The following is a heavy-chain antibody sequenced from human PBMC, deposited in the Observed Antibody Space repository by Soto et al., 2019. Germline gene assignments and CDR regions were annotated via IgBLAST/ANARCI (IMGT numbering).Heavy chain of an antibody. J-gene: IGHJ1*01. Sequence: GGSLRLSCVASGFIFSDYAMHWARQAPGKGLEWVALISPAGTNQYYADSAKGRFTFSRDNSKNTLYLQMNSLRPEDTGLYYCARENSRISPRLFQHWGHGTLVTVSS. V-gene: IGHV3-30-3*01. CDR2: ISPAGTNQ. D-gene: IGHD6-6*01. CDR1: GFIFSDYA. CDR3: ARENSRISPRLFQH.